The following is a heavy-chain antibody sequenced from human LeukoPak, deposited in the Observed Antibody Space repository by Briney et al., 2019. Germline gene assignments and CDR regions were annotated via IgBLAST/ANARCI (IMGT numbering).Heavy chain of an antibody. CDR3: ARVRLEGSTWWYYYYYYMDV. J-gene: IGHJ6*03. CDR1: GGTFSTNA. D-gene: IGHD2-2*01. CDR2: IIPIFGAP. V-gene: IGHV1-69*15. Sequence: SVKVSCKASGGTFSTNAISWVRQAPGQGLEWMATIIPIFGAPNYAPKFQGRVSITADESTSTAYMELRSLRSDDTAVYYCARVRLEGSTWWYYYYYYMDVWGKGTTVTISS.